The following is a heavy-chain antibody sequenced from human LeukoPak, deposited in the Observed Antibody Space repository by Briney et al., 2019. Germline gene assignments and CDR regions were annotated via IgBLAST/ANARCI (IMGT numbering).Heavy chain of an antibody. CDR1: GGSFSGYY. V-gene: IGHV4-34*01. J-gene: IGHJ5*02. D-gene: IGHD2-2*01. Sequence: SETLSLTCAVYGGSFSGYYWSWIRQPQGKGQEWVGEINHCGSTNYNPSLNSRVTISVDTSKNQFSLKLSSVTAADTAVYYCARGQIVVVPAAMSSGFDPWGQGTLVTVSS. CDR3: ARGQIVVVPAAMSSGFDP. CDR2: INHCGST.